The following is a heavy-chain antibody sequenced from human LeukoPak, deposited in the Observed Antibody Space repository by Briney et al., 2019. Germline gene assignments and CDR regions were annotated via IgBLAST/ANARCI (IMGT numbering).Heavy chain of an antibody. J-gene: IGHJ4*02. CDR2: INSDGSST. V-gene: IGHV3-74*01. Sequence: PGGSLRLSCAASGFTFSSYWMHWVRQAPGKGLVWVSRINSDGSSTSYADSVKGRFTICRDNAKNTLYLQMNSLRAEDTAVYYCARGQLWTDFDYWGQGTLVTVSS. CDR1: GFTFSSYW. CDR3: ARGQLWTDFDY. D-gene: IGHD5-18*01.